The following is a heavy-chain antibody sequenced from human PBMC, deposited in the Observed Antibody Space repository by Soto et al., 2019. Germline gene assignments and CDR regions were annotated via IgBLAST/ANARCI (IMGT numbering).Heavy chain of an antibody. Sequence: EVQLVESGGGLVQPGGSLRLFCAASGFTFSNYWMSWVRQAPGKGLEWVANIKKDGSDKYYVDSVKGRFTISRDNAKNSLYLQMNSLRAEDTAVYYCASGDHYDTSGYYPYFDCWGQGTLVTVSS. V-gene: IGHV3-7*01. CDR1: GFTFSNYW. J-gene: IGHJ4*02. CDR3: ASGDHYDTSGYYPYFDC. D-gene: IGHD3-22*01. CDR2: IKKDGSDK.